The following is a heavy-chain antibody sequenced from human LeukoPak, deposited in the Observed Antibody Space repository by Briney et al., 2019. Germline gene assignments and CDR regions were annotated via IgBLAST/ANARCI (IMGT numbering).Heavy chain of an antibody. J-gene: IGHJ4*02. CDR1: GGTFSSYA. CDR3: ARLLLLEFDFDY. D-gene: IGHD3-10*01. V-gene: IGHV1-69*04. Sequence: GASVKVSCKASGGTFSSYAISWVRQAPGQGLEWMGRIIPILGIANYAQKFQGRVTITADKSTSTAYMELSSLRSEDTAVYYCARLLLLEFDFDYWGQGTLVTVSS. CDR2: IIPILGIA.